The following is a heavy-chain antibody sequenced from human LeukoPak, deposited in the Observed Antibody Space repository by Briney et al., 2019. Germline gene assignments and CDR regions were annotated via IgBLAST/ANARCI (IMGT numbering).Heavy chain of an antibody. Sequence: GGSLRLSCGSSEITLSTYGMSWVRQAPGKGLEWFPGLSGSAGGKNYADSVKGRFTISRDNSKNTLFLQMDRLRAEDTAVYFCAKRGVVVRVFLVGFHKEAYYFDSWGQGAQVTVSS. CDR3: AKRGVVVRVFLVGFHKEAYYFDS. V-gene: IGHV3-23*01. D-gene: IGHD3-16*02. J-gene: IGHJ4*02. CDR1: EITLSTYG. CDR2: LSGSAGGK.